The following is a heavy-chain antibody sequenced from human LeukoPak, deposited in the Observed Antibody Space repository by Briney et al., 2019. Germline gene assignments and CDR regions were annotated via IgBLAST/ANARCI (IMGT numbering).Heavy chain of an antibody. CDR1: GFTVSSNY. Sequence: GGSLRLSCAASGFTVSSNYMSWVRQAPGKGLEWVSSISTSSIYIYYADSMKGRFTISRDNAKNSLYLQMNSLRAEDTAVYYCARGAEVVPATTNWFDPWGQGTLVTVSS. V-gene: IGHV3-21*01. CDR2: ISTSSIYI. J-gene: IGHJ5*02. CDR3: ARGAEVVPATTNWFDP. D-gene: IGHD2-2*01.